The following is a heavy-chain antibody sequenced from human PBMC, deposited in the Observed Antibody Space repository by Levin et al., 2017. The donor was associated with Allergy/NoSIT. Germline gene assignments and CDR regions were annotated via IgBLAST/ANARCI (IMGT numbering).Heavy chain of an antibody. J-gene: IGHJ4*02. D-gene: IGHD3-10*01. CDR1: GGSISSGGYY. Sequence: ASETLSLTCTVSGGSISSGGYYWSWIRQHPGKGLEWIGYIYYSGSTYYNPSLKSRVTISVDTSKNQFSLKLSSVTAADTAVYYCARDRRELNYYGSGSYIDYWGQGTLVTVSS. V-gene: IGHV4-31*03. CDR3: ARDRRELNYYGSGSYIDY. CDR2: IYYSGST.